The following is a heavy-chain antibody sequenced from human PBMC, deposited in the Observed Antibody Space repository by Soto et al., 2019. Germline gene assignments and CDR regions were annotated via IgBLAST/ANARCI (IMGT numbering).Heavy chain of an antibody. CDR2: IYPADSET. J-gene: IGHJ4*02. CDR1: RYSFFSHW. CDR3: ARRPWLSGYMDY. V-gene: IGHV5-51*01. D-gene: IGHD5-12*01. Sequence: GESLKISCKGSRYSFFSHWIGWGRQMPGKGLEWVGIIYPADSETRYSPSFQGQVTISVDKSINTAYLQWSSLKASDAAMYYCARRPWLSGYMDYWGQGTLVTVSS.